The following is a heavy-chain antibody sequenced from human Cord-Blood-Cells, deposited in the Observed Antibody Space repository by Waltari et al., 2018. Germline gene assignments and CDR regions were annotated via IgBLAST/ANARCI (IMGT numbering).Heavy chain of an antibody. V-gene: IGHV4-59*01. CDR2: IYYRGST. CDR3: ARVVVVAATRAFDI. D-gene: IGHD2-15*01. CDR1: GGSISSYY. J-gene: IGHJ3*02. Sequence: QVQLQESGPGLVKPSETLSLTCTVSGGSISSYYWSWIRQPPGKGLEWTGYIYYRGSTNYTPALKSRVTISVDTSKNQCSLKLSSVTAADTAVYYCARVVVVAATRAFDIWGQGTMVTVSS.